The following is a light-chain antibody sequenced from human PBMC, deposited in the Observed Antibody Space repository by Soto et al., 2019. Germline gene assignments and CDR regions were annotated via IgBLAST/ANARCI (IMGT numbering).Light chain of an antibody. CDR1: PSVSSN. V-gene: IGKV3-15*01. J-gene: IGKJ4*01. CDR3: QQYNNWPPLT. Sequence: EIVMTQSPATLSVSPGERATLSCRASPSVSSNLAWYQQKPGQAPRLLIYGASTRATGIPARFSGSGSGTEFTLTISSLQSEDFAVYYCQQYNNWPPLTFGGGTKVDNK. CDR2: GAS.